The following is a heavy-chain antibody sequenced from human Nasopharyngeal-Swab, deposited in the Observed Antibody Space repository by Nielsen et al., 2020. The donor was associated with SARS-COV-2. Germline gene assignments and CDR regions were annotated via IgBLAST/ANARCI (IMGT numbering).Heavy chain of an antibody. CDR3: AREWYYYDSSGYSTYFDY. J-gene: IGHJ4*02. Sequence: GGSLRLSCAASGFTFSSYGMHWVRQAPGKGLERVAVRWYDGSNKYYADSVKGRFTISRDNSKNTLYLQMNSLRAEDTAVYYCAREWYYYDSSGYSTYFDYWGQGTLVTVSS. V-gene: IGHV3-33*01. CDR2: RWYDGSNK. CDR1: GFTFSSYG. D-gene: IGHD3-22*01.